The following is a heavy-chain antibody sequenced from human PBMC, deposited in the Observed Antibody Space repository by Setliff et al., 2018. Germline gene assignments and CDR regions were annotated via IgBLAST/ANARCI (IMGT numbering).Heavy chain of an antibody. J-gene: IGHJ6*03. CDR1: GGSISSYY. CDR3: AREQWLDPPGYYYMDV. Sequence: SETLSLTCTVSGGSISSYYWRWIRQPAGKGLEWIGQIYIGGSANYNPSLKSRVTMSIDTSKNQFSLKLNSVTAADMAVYYCAREQWLDPPGYYYMDVWAKGTTVTVS. CDR2: IYIGGSA. V-gene: IGHV4-4*07. D-gene: IGHD6-19*01.